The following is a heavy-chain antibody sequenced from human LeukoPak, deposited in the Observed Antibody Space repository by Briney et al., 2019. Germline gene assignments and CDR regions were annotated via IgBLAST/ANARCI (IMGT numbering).Heavy chain of an antibody. CDR3: AGYSLYYFDY. D-gene: IGHD5-18*01. J-gene: IGHJ4*02. CDR2: ISYDGSNK. Sequence: GRSPRLSCAASGFTFSSYAMHWVRQAPGKGLEWVAVISYDGSNKYYADSVKGRFTISRDNSKNTLYLQMNSLRAEDTAVYYCAGYSLYYFDYWGQGTLVTVSS. CDR1: GFTFSSYA. V-gene: IGHV3-30*04.